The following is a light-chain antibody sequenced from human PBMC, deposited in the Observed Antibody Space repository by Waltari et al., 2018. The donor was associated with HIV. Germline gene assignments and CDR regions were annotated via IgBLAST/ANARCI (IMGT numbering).Light chain of an antibody. CDR1: SSDVGGYNY. CDR3: SSYAGSNTDVV. V-gene: IGLV2-8*01. Sequence: QSALTQPPSASGSPGQSVTISCTGTSSDVGGYNYVSWYQQHPGKAPKLMIYEVSKRPSGVPDRFSGSKSGNTASLTVSGLQAEDEADYYCSSYAGSNTDVVFGGGTKLTAL. CDR2: EVS. J-gene: IGLJ2*01.